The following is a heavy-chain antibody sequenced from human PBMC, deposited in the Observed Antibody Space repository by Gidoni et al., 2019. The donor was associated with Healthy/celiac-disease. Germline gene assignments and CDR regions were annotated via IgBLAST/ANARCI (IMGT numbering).Heavy chain of an antibody. J-gene: IGHJ4*02. CDR2: IYPGDSDT. CDR1: GYSFTSYW. D-gene: IGHD3-3*01. Sequence: EVQLVQSGAALQNPGASLQISCKGSGYSFTSYWIGWVRQMPGKGMEWMRIIYPGDSDTRYSPSFQGQVTISADKSISTAYLQWSSLKASDTAMYYCARRGYHSFDYWGQGTLVTVSS. V-gene: IGHV5-51*03. CDR3: ARRGYHSFDY.